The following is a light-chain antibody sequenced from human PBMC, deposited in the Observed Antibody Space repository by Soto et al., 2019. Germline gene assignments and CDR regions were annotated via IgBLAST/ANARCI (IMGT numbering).Light chain of an antibody. CDR1: QSINNY. V-gene: IGKV3-11*01. J-gene: IGKJ4*01. Sequence: EIVLTQSPVTLSLSPGERATLSCRASQSINNYLAWYQQKPGQPPRLLIYDASNRATAIPVRFSGSGSGTHFTLTISSLEPEDSAVYYCQYRRILPPGPTFGGGTKVEIK. CDR2: DAS. CDR3: QYRRILPPGPT.